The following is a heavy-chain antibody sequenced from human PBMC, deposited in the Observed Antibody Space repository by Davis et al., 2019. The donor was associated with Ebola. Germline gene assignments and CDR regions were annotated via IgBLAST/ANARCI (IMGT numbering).Heavy chain of an antibody. J-gene: IGHJ5*02. CDR2: IWYDGSNK. CDR1: GFTFSSYG. V-gene: IGHV3-33*01. D-gene: IGHD5-24*01. CDR3: ARGALHGGAWFDP. Sequence: GGSLRLSCAASGFTFSSYGMHWVRQAPGKGLEWVAVIWYDGSNKYYADSVKGRFTISRDNSKNTLYLQMNSLRAEDTAVYYCARGALHGGAWFDPWGQGTLVTVSS.